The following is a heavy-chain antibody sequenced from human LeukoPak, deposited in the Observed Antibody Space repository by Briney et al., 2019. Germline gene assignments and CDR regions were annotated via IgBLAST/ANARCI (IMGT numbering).Heavy chain of an antibody. J-gene: IGHJ6*03. CDR1: GFTFSSYW. D-gene: IGHD4-17*01. CDR3: ARIPHGDYTRHYFYMDV. CDR2: ISYTGST. V-gene: IGHV4-59*05. Sequence: GSLRLSCAASGFTFSSYWMSWVRQAPGKGLEWIGSISYTGSTYNSPSLRSRVTLSVDPPKNQFSLRLTSVTAADTAVYYCARIPHGDYTRHYFYMDVWGQGTTVTVSS.